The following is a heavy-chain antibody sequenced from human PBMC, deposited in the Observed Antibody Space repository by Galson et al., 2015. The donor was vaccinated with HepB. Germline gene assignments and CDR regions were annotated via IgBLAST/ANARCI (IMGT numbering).Heavy chain of an antibody. CDR1: GFTFSSSS. CDR2: ISSSGSTI. J-gene: IGHJ4*02. CDR3: ARGRDNWNRYYFDY. Sequence: SLRLSCAASGFTFSSSSMNWVRQAPGKGLEWVSYISSSGSTIYYADSVKGRFTISRDNANNSLDLQMNSLRAEDTALYFCARGRDNWNRYYFDYWGQGSLVTVSS. V-gene: IGHV3-48*01. D-gene: IGHD1-1*01.